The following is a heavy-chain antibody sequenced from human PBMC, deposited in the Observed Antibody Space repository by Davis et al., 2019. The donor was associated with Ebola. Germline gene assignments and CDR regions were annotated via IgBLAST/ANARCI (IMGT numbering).Heavy chain of an antibody. J-gene: IGHJ6*02. V-gene: IGHV1-18*01. D-gene: IGHD3-22*01. CDR2: ISAYNGNT. CDR3: ARYYYDSSARYYYYGMDV. Sequence: ASVKVSCKASGYTFTSYGISWVRQAPGQGLEWMGWISAYNGNTNYAQKFQGRVTITADESTSTAYMELSSLRSEDTAVYYCARYYYDSSARYYYYGMDVWGQGTTVTVSS. CDR1: GYTFTSYG.